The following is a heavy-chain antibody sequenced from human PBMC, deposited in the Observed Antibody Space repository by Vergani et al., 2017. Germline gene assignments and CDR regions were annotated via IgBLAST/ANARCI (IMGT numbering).Heavy chain of an antibody. Sequence: QVQLVESGGGVVQPGRSLRLSCAASGFTFSSYGMHWVRQAPGKGLEWVAVIWYDGSNKYYADSVKGRFTISRDNSKNTLYLQVNSLRAEDTAVYYCARERGDYGDYGAYYYYGMDVWGQGTTVTVSS. J-gene: IGHJ6*02. CDR2: IWYDGSNK. CDR3: ARERGDYGDYGAYYYYGMDV. V-gene: IGHV3-33*01. D-gene: IGHD4-17*01. CDR1: GFTFSSYG.